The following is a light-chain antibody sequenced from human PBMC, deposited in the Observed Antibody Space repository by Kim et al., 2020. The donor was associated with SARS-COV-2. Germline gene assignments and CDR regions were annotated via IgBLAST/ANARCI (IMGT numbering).Light chain of an antibody. V-gene: IGLV3-21*04. Sequence: PGKTARITCGGNNFGSKSVHWYQQKPGQAPVLVIYYDSDRPSGIPERFSGSNSGNTATLTISRVEAGDEADYYCQVWDSSSDRNYVFGTGTKVTVL. J-gene: IGLJ1*01. CDR3: QVWDSSSDRNYV. CDR1: NFGSKS. CDR2: YDS.